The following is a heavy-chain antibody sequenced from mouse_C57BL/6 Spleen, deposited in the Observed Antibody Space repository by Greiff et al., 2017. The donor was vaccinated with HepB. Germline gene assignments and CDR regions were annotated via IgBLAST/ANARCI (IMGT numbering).Heavy chain of an antibody. V-gene: IGHV1-80*01. Sequence: QVQLQHSGAELVKPGASVKISCKASGYAFSSYWMNWVKQRPGKGLEWIGQIYPGDGDTNYNGKFKGKATLTADKSSSTAYMQLSSLTSEDSAVYFCARGGGTTVVDAMDYWGQGTSVTVSS. CDR3: ARGGGTTVVDAMDY. J-gene: IGHJ4*01. CDR1: GYAFSSYW. D-gene: IGHD1-1*01. CDR2: IYPGDGDT.